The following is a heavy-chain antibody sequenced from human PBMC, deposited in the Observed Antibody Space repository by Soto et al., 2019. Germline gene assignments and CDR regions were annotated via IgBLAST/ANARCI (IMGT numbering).Heavy chain of an antibody. Sequence: EVQLLESGGGLVQPGGSLRLSCAASGFTFSSYAMNWVRKAPGKGLEWVSVISGSGGSTYYADSVKGRFTISRDNSKNTRYLQMNSLRAEDTAVYYCARRGPGTYFDDWGQGTLVTVSS. V-gene: IGHV3-23*01. J-gene: IGHJ4*02. CDR3: ARRGPGTYFDD. CDR2: ISGSGGST. D-gene: IGHD6-13*01. CDR1: GFTFSSYA.